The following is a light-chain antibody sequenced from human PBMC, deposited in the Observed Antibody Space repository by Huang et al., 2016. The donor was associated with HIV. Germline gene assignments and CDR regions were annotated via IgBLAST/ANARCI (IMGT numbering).Light chain of an antibody. J-gene: IGKJ1*01. V-gene: IGKV1-5*03. CDR2: KAS. CDR1: QSISSW. CDR3: QQYNSYSPT. Sequence: DIQMTQSPSTLSASVGDRVTITCRASQSISSWLVWYQQKPGKAPKLLIYKASGLVSGGPSRFSGSGFGTEFTLTISSLQPDDFSTYYCQQYNSYSPTFGQGTKVEVK.